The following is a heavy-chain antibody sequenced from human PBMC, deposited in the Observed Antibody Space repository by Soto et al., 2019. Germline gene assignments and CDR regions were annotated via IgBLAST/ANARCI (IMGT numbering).Heavy chain of an antibody. CDR2: ISAYNGNT. J-gene: IGHJ6*02. CDR3: ARDCSSTSCYTHHYYYDYGMDV. CDR1: GYTFTSYG. D-gene: IGHD2-2*02. Sequence: QVQLVQSGAEVKKPGASVKVSCKASGYTFTSYGISWVRQAPGQGLEWMGWISAYNGNTNYAQKLQGRVTMTTDTPTSTAYREMRSQSSGDTAVYYCARDCSSTSCYTHHYYYDYGMDVWGRGTTVTATS. V-gene: IGHV1-18*04.